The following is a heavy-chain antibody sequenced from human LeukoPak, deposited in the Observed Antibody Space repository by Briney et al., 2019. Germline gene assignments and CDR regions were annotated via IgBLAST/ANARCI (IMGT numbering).Heavy chain of an antibody. CDR1: GYTFTHYY. D-gene: IGHD3-22*01. J-gene: IGHJ4*02. CDR2: INPNSGGT. CDR3: AREFPYYDSSGYIDY. V-gene: IGHV1-2*02. Sequence: GASVKVSCKASGYTFTHYYIHWVRRAPGQGLEWMGWINPNSGGTNYAQKFQGRVTMTRDTSISTAYMELSRLRSDDTAVYYCAREFPYYDSSGYIDYWGQGTLVTVSS.